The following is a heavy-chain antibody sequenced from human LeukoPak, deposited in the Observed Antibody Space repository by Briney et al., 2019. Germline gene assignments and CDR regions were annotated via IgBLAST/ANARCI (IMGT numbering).Heavy chain of an antibody. J-gene: IGHJ2*01. V-gene: IGHV3-23*01. CDR3: AKDTASSWWYFDL. D-gene: IGHD5-18*01. CDR2: LTYSGGST. Sequence: GGSLRLSCAASGFTFSSYGLSWVRQAPGMGLEWVSALTYSGGSTYYADSVKGRFTISRDNSKNTLYLQMNSLRAEDTAVYYCAKDTASSWWYFDLWGRGTLVTVSS. CDR1: GFTFSSYG.